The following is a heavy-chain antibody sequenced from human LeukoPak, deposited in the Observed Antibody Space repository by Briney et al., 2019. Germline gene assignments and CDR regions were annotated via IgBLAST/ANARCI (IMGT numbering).Heavy chain of an antibody. CDR2: INPSGGST. V-gene: IGHV1-46*01. CDR1: GYTFTGYY. J-gene: IGHJ3*02. CDR3: ASRRGYSYGSPFFDI. Sequence: ASVKVSCKASGYTFTGYYMHWVRQAPGQGLEWMGIINPSGGSTSYAQKFQGRVTMTRDMSTSTVYMELSSLRSEDTAVYYCASRRGYSYGSPFFDIWGQGTMVTVSS. D-gene: IGHD5-18*01.